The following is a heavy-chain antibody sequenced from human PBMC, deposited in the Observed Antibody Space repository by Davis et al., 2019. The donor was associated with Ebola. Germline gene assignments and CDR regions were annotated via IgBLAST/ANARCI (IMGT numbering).Heavy chain of an antibody. CDR2: IWYDGSEK. CDR3: ARQEYGSGDFYYYGMDL. Sequence: GESLKISCATSGFTFSAYGMHWVRQAPGKGLEWVAVIWYDGSEKYYADSVKGRFTISRDNSKTTLYVQMNSLSPDDTAVYYCARQEYGSGDFYYYGMDLWGHGTTVTVSS. D-gene: IGHD3-10*01. V-gene: IGHV3-33*01. J-gene: IGHJ6*02. CDR1: GFTFSAYG.